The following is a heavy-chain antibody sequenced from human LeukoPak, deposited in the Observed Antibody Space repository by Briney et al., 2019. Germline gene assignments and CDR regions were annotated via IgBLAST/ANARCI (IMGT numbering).Heavy chain of an antibody. CDR3: ARGGTYYDFWSGYYQTDYYYYGMDV. D-gene: IGHD3-3*01. J-gene: IGHJ6*02. CDR1: GFTFSSYW. CDR2: INSDGSST. Sequence: PGGSLRLSCAASGFTFSSYWMHWVRQAPGKGLVWVSRINSDGSSTSYADSVKGRFTISRDNAKNTLYLQMNSLRAEDTAVYYCARGGTYYDFWSGYYQTDYYYYGMDVWAKGPRSPSP. V-gene: IGHV3-74*01.